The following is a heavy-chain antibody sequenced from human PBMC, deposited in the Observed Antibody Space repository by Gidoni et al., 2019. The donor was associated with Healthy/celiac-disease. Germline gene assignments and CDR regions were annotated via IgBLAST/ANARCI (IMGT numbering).Heavy chain of an antibody. CDR3: ARRIAAAGDDAFDI. CDR1: GFTFRDYY. Sequence: QVPLVESGGGLVKPGGSLRLSGAPSGFTFRDYYMSWIRQAPGKGLEWVSYISSSSSYTNYADSVKGRFTISRDNAKNSLYLQMNSLRAEDTAVYYCARRIAAAGDDAFDIWGQGTMVTVSS. V-gene: IGHV3-11*05. CDR2: ISSSSSYT. J-gene: IGHJ3*02. D-gene: IGHD6-13*01.